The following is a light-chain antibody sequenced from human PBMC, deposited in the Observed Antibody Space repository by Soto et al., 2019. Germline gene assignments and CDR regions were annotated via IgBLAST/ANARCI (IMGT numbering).Light chain of an antibody. V-gene: IGKV3-20*01. CDR2: AAS. CDR3: QQYATSRSMYT. Sequence: EIVLTQSPGTLSLSPGERATLSCRASQSVTSGYLGWYQQTPSQAPMLLIYAASSRATGISDSFSGSGCGTGLALTISRTEPEDFEVAYCQQYATSRSMYTFGQGTKVEIK. J-gene: IGKJ2*01. CDR1: QSVTSGY.